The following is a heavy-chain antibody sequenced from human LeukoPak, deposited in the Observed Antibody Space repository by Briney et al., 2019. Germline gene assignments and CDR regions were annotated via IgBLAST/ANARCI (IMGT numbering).Heavy chain of an antibody. CDR2: VSSGGGST. CDR1: GFTFSSYA. D-gene: IGHD3-22*01. Sequence: PGGSLRLSCAASGFTFSSYAVSWVRLAPGKGLEWDSAVSSGGGSTSYADSVKGRFTISRDNSRNTLYLEMNNLGAEDTAVYYCAKALRSTTIIVVVIWGSGIDVWGQGTTVTVSS. CDR3: AKALRSTTIIVVVIWGSGIDV. J-gene: IGHJ6*02. V-gene: IGHV3-23*01.